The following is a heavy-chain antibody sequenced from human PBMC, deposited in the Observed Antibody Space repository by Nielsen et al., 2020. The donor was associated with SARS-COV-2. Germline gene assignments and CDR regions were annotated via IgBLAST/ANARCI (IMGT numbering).Heavy chain of an antibody. CDR3: ARVEKGYWDY. V-gene: IGHV4-4*02. CDR2: ISDNESS. Sequence: SETLSLTCSVSGTSITSGNWWSWVRQTPGKGLEWIGEIYGEISDNESSNYNPSFKNRVTLSIDKSKNQFSLKLTSVTAADTAVYYCARVEKGYWDYWGQGSLVTVSS. J-gene: IGHJ4*02. D-gene: IGHD2-21*01. CDR1: GTSITSGNW.